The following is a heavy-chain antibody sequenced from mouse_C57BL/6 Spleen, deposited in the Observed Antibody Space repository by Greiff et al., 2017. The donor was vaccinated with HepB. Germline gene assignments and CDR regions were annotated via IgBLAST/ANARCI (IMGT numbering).Heavy chain of an antibody. CDR2: ISDGGSYT. CDR3: ARDRYGSSLYYAMDY. V-gene: IGHV5-4*01. D-gene: IGHD1-1*01. CDR1: GFTFSSYA. Sequence: EVKLVESGGGLVKPGGSLKLSCAASGFTFSSYAMSWVRQTPEKRLEWVATISDGGSYTYYPDNVKGRFTISRDNAKNNLYLQMSHLKSEDTAMYYCARDRYGSSLYYAMDYWGQGTSVTVSS. J-gene: IGHJ4*01.